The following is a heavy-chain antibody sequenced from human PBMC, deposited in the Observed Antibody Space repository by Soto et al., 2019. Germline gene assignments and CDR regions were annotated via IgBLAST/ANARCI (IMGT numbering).Heavy chain of an antibody. CDR2: IQSGGST. V-gene: IGHV3-66*01. D-gene: IGHD2-15*01. J-gene: IGHJ6*03. Sequence: PGGTLRLSCAASGLIVSSKNMSWVRQAPGKGMEWVSLIQSGGSTYYAGSVKGRFTISRDNSENTLFLQMNSLRVEDTAMYYCTRFFVFCSSGGCYVFPMYVCGEGTMVTVSS. CDR3: TRFFVFCSSGGCYVFPMYV. CDR1: GLIVSSKN.